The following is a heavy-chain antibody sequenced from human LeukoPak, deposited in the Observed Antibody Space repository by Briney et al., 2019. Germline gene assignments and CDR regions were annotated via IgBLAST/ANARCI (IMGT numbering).Heavy chain of an antibody. J-gene: IGHJ4*02. CDR3: ARRKRYFDWLPFDY. D-gene: IGHD3-9*01. CDR1: GGSFSGYY. Sequence: SETLSLTCAVYGGSFSGYYWSWIRQPPGKGLEWIGEINHSGSTNYNPSPKSRVTISVDTSKNQFSLKLSSETAADTAVYYCARRKRYFDWLPFDYWGQGTLVTVSS. CDR2: INHSGST. V-gene: IGHV4-34*01.